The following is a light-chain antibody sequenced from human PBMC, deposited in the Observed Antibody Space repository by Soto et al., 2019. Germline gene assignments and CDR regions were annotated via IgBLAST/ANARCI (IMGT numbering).Light chain of an antibody. CDR1: QIVYSN. Sequence: ETVMTQSPVTLSVSPGERATLSCRASQIVYSNVAWYQQTPGQAPRLLIYEASTRATGIPARFSGAGSGTDFIRTISNLHFEDFAVYFCQQYTAGTITFGQKTQLEIK. CDR2: EAS. V-gene: IGKV3-15*01. J-gene: IGKJ5*01. CDR3: QQYTAGTIT.